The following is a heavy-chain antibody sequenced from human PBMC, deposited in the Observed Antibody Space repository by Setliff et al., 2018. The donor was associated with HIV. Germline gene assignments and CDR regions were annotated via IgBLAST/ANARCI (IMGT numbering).Heavy chain of an antibody. J-gene: IGHJ3*02. Sequence: SVKVSCKTSGGTFSSYAISWVRQAPGQGLEWMGGIIPIFGTANYAQKFQGRVTITADESTSTAYMELSSLRSEDTAVYYCASVVRSSGWYPKDGDAFDIWGQGTMVTVSS. D-gene: IGHD6-19*01. V-gene: IGHV1-69*13. CDR2: IIPIFGTA. CDR3: ASVVRSSGWYPKDGDAFDI. CDR1: GGTFSSYA.